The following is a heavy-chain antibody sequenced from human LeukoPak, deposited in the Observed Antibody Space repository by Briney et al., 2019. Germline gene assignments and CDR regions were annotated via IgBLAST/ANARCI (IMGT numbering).Heavy chain of an antibody. J-gene: IGHJ4*02. V-gene: IGHV3-21*01. CDR3: ARISCSGGTCYYYFDY. CDR1: GFTFSSHS. D-gene: IGHD2-15*01. CDR2: ITSSSSYI. Sequence: KTGGSLRLSCAASGFTFSSHSMNWVRQAPGKGLEWVSSITSSSSYIFYADSVEGRFTISRDNAKNALYLQMNSLRAEDTAVYYCARISCSGGTCYYYFDYWGQGTLVTVSS.